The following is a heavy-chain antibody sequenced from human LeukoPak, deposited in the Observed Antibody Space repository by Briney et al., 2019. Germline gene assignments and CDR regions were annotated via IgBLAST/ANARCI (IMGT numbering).Heavy chain of an antibody. V-gene: IGHV4-61*08. CDR3: ARDQTYCGGDCYSRESNWFDP. CDR1: GVSHSRGGYS. D-gene: IGHD2-21*02. CDR2: IYHTGNT. Sequence: SETLSLTCTVSGVSHSRGGYSWTWIRPPPRKGLEWRGDIYHTGNTNYNPSLKSRVTISVDTSKNQFSLKLSSVTAADTAVYYCARDQTYCGGDCYSRESNWFDPWGQGTLVTVSS. J-gene: IGHJ5*02.